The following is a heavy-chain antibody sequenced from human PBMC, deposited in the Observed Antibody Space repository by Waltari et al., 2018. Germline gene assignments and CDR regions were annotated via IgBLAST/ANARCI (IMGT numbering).Heavy chain of an antibody. CDR2: VHDSGKT. CDR3: ARDRGRGLYLDT. J-gene: IGHJ4*02. CDR1: NL. V-gene: IGHV4-4*02. D-gene: IGHD2-15*01. Sequence: NLWNWGRQSPGTGREWIGQVHDSGKTNYNPSFAGRVTVSLDTSTYHVALKMTSATAADTALYYCARDRGRGLYLDTWGQGILVTVSP.